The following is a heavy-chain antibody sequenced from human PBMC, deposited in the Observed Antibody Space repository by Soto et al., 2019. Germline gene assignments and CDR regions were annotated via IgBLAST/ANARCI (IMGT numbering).Heavy chain of an antibody. CDR2: ICDDGSSE. V-gene: IGHV3-30*02. CDR3: AKEDFEANYGLDV. Sequence: GGSLRLSCAASGFTFSSYAMSWVRQAPGKGLEWVTFICDDGSSEYYADSVKGRFTVSRDNSKNTLFLQMSSLRAEDTAVYYCAKEDFEANYGLDVWGQGTTVTVSS. CDR1: GFTFSSYA. J-gene: IGHJ6*02.